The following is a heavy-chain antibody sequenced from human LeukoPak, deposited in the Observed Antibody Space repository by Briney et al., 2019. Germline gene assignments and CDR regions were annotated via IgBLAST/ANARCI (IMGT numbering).Heavy chain of an antibody. CDR2: INLVGGST. Sequence: AASVKVSCKASGYTFTNYYIHWVRQAPGQGLEWMGIINLVGGSTTYARRFQDRVTMTMDTSTSTVYMELRSLRSEDTAVYYCAREGDREAAGTAFDCWGQGTLVTVSS. J-gene: IGHJ4*02. D-gene: IGHD6-13*01. V-gene: IGHV1-46*01. CDR3: AREGDREAAGTAFDC. CDR1: GYTFTNYY.